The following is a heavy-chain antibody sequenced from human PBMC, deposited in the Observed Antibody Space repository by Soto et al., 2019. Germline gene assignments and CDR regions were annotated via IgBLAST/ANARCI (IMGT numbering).Heavy chain of an antibody. V-gene: IGHV4-39*01. CDR2: IYYSGST. D-gene: IGHD3-10*01. CDR3: ARPRRGGSGSYYFDAFDI. J-gene: IGHJ3*02. Sequence: SETLSLTCTVSGGSISSSSYYWGWIRQPPGKGLEWIGSIYYSGSTYYNPSLKSRVTISVDTSKNQFSLRLSSVTAADTAVYYCARPRRGGSGSYYFDAFDIWGQGTMVTVSS. CDR1: GGSISSSSYY.